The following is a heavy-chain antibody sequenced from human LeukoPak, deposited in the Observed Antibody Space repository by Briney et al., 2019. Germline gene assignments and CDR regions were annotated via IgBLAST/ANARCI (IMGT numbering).Heavy chain of an antibody. CDR2: IYHSGST. D-gene: IGHD3-9*01. Sequence: SETLSLTCTVSGYSISSGYYWGWIRQPPGKGLEWIGSIYHSGSTYYNPSLKSRVTISVDTSKNQFSLKLSSVTAADTAVYYCARTITGYYDILTGSYYFDYWGQGTLVTVSS. CDR1: GYSISSGYY. V-gene: IGHV4-38-2*02. CDR3: ARTITGYYDILTGSYYFDY. J-gene: IGHJ4*02.